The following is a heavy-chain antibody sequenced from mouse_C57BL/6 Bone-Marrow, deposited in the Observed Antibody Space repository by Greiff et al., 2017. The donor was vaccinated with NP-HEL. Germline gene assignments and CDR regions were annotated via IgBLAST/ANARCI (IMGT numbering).Heavy chain of an antibody. V-gene: IGHV1-82*01. CDR2: IYPGDGDT. J-gene: IGHJ2*01. CDR1: GYTFSTSW. D-gene: IGHD6-1*01. CDR3: ARGESWGAFFDY. Sequence: QVQLQQSGPELVKPGASVKISCKASGYTFSTSWMNWMKQRPGKGLEWIGRIYPGDGDTHYSGNFEGKASLTADKSSNSAYMQLSSLTSGDSAVYFCARGESWGAFFDYWGQGTTLTVSS.